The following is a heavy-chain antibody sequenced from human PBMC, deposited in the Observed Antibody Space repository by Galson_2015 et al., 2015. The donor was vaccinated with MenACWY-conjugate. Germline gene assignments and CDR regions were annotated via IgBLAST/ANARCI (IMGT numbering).Heavy chain of an antibody. CDR2: IKSKTDGGTT. D-gene: IGHD3-3*01. V-gene: IGHV3-15*01. CDR3: TTYPFTIFGVVYDY. Sequence: SLRLSCAASGFTFSNAWMSWVRQAPGKGLEWVGRIKSKTDGGTTDYAAPVKGRFTISRDDSKNTLYLQMNSLKTEDTAVYYCTTYPFTIFGVVYDYWGQGTLVTVSS. CDR1: GFTFSNAW. J-gene: IGHJ4*02.